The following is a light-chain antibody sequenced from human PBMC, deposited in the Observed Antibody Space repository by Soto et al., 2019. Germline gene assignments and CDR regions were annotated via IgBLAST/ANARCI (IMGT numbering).Light chain of an antibody. Sequence: EIVLTQSPATLSLSPGERATLSCRASPSVANFVAWYQQKPGQAPRLLIYGAFNRATGIPARFSGSGSGTDFTLTISSLEPEDSAVYYCHHYASSRHTFGQGTKVESK. CDR3: HHYASSRHT. CDR2: GAF. J-gene: IGKJ2*01. V-gene: IGKV3-11*01. CDR1: PSVANF.